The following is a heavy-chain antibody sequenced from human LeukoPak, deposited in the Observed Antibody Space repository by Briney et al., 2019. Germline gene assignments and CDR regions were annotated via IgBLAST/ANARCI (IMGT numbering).Heavy chain of an antibody. CDR1: GYTLTSYY. CDR3: ARDTEYDSNGMDV. D-gene: IGHD2/OR15-2a*01. J-gene: IGHJ6*02. CDR2: ISVYNGNT. V-gene: IGHV1-18*04. Sequence: ASVKVSCKASGYTLTSYYLHWVRQAPGQGLEWMGWISVYNGNTNYAQKFQGRVTLTTDTSTSTAYMELRSLRSDDTAEYYCARDTEYDSNGMDVWGQGTTVTVSS.